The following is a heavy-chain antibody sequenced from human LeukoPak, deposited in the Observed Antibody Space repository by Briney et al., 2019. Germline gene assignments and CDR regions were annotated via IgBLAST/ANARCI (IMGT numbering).Heavy chain of an antibody. V-gene: IGHV3-23*01. CDR3: ATYRQVLLPFES. D-gene: IGHD5-18*01. Sequence: GGSLRLSCAASGFTFSTFAMLWVRQPPGKGLEWVSSIFPSGGEIHYADSVRGRFTISRDNSKRILSLQMNSLRAEDTAIYYCATYRQVLLPFESWGQGTLVTVSS. J-gene: IGHJ4*02. CDR1: GFTFSTFA. CDR2: IFPSGGEI.